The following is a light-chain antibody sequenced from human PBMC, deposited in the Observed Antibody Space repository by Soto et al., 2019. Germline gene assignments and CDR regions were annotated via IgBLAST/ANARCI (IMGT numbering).Light chain of an antibody. Sequence: EIVLTQSPGTLSLSPGERATLSCRASQSVSSHLAWFQQRPGQAPRLLIYDASNRATGIPDRFSGSGSGTDFTLTINRLEPEDFAVYYCQQYGSSPPTFGQGTKVDIK. CDR1: QSVSSH. CDR3: QQYGSSPPT. CDR2: DAS. J-gene: IGKJ1*01. V-gene: IGKV3-20*01.